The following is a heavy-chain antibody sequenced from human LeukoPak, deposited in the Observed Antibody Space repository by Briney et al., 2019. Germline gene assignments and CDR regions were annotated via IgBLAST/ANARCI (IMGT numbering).Heavy chain of an antibody. CDR1: GFTFSDYW. D-gene: IGHD3-16*01. V-gene: IGHV3-7*03. CDR3: ARGGGLDV. CDR2: IKQDGGEK. Sequence: GGSLRLSCAASGFTFSDYWMGWVRQAPGKGLEWVANIKQDGGEKYYVDSVKGRFTISRDNAKNSLYLQMSNLRAEDTAVCFCARGGGLDVWGQGATVTVSS. J-gene: IGHJ6*02.